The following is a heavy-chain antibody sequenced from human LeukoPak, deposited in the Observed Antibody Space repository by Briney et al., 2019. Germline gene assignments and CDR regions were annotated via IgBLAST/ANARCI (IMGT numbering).Heavy chain of an antibody. Sequence: GGSLRLSCAASGFTFSSYAMHWVRQAPGKGLVWVSRINSDGGTTGYADSVKGRFTISRDNAKNTLYLQMNSLRADDTAVYYCARSSDWIFEYWGQGTLVTVSS. D-gene: IGHD3-9*01. CDR2: INSDGGTT. CDR1: GFTFSSYA. CDR3: ARSSDWIFEY. J-gene: IGHJ4*02. V-gene: IGHV3-74*01.